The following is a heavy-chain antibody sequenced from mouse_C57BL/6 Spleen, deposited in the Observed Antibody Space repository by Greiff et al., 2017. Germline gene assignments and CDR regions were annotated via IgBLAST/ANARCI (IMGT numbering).Heavy chain of an antibody. Sequence: VQLQQSGPGLVQPSQTLSISCTVSGFSFTSYGVHWVRQSPGKGLEWLGVIWGGGSTDNNAAFISRLSISKVNSKIHVFFKMNSLQADDTAIYDCARGMGNLSWCAYWGQGTLVTVSA. J-gene: IGHJ3*01. CDR2: IWGGGST. CDR3: ARGMGNLSWCAY. V-gene: IGHV2-2*01. D-gene: IGHD2-1*01. CDR1: GFSFTSYG.